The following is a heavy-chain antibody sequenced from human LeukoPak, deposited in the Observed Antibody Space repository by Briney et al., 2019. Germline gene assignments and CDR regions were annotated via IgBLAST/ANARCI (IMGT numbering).Heavy chain of an antibody. CDR3: ARVNVDIVATYYFDY. J-gene: IGHJ4*02. Sequence: TGGSLRLPCAASGFTFSSYAMHWVRQAPGKGLEWVAVISYDGSSKYYADSVKGRFTISRDNSKNTLYLQMNSLRAEDTAVYYCARVNVDIVATYYFDYWGQGTLVTVSS. CDR2: ISYDGSSK. D-gene: IGHD5-12*01. V-gene: IGHV3-30-3*01. CDR1: GFTFSSYA.